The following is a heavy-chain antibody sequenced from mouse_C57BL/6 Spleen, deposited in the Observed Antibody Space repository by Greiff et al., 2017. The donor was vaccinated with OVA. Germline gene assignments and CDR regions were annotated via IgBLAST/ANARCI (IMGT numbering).Heavy chain of an antibody. CDR1: GFSLSTFGMG. CDR3: ARIAQDDYAAWFAY. J-gene: IGHJ3*01. D-gene: IGHD2-4*01. CDR2: IWWDDDK. V-gene: IGHV8-8*01. Sequence: LQQSGPGILQPSQTLSLTCSFSGFSLSTFGMGVGWIRQPSGKGLEWLAHIWWDDDKYYNPALKSRLTISKDTSKNQVFLKIANVDTADTATYYCARIAQDDYAAWFAYWGQGTLVTVSA.